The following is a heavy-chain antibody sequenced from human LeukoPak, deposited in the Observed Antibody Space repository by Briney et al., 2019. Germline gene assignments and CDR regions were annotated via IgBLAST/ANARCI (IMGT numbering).Heavy chain of an antibody. CDR1: DFTVSTNY. J-gene: IGHJ3*02. V-gene: IGHV3-66*01. Sequence: GGSLRLSCVASDFTVSTNYLSWVRQAPGKGLDWVSIIHIDRDTHYADTVKGRLTFSRDTSMHTLHLQTNSLRSEYTAVSYFAGDGLDSSGPVAFDIWGQGTMVTVSS. CDR3: AGDGLDSSGPVAFDI. D-gene: IGHD3-22*01. CDR2: IHIDRDT.